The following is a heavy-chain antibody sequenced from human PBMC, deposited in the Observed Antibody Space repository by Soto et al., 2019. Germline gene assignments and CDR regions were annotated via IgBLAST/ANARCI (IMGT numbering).Heavy chain of an antibody. D-gene: IGHD6-19*01. CDR1: GYTFTSYG. J-gene: IGHJ4*02. CDR3: ARGLDSYSSGWYGGY. CDR2: ISAYNGNT. Sequence: ASVKVSCKASGYTFTSYGISWVRQAPGQGLEWMGWISAYNGNTNYAQKLQGRVTMTTDTSTSTAYMELRSLRSDDTAVYYCARGLDSYSSGWYGGYWGQGTLVTVSS. V-gene: IGHV1-18*01.